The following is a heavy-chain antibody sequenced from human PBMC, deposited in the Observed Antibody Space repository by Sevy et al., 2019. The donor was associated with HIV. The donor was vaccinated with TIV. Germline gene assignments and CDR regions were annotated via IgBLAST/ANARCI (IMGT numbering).Heavy chain of an antibody. CDR3: VRADPAQHFDS. CDR2: IDPSGDNA. V-gene: IGHV1-46*01. Sequence: SVKVSCKASGDTFTRHYMHWVRQAPGQGLEWMGIIDPSGDNANYTQKFQGRLTMTRDTSTSTAYMELSSLRSEDTAVYYCVRADPAQHFDSWGQGTLVTVSS. J-gene: IGHJ4*02. CDR1: GDTFTRHY.